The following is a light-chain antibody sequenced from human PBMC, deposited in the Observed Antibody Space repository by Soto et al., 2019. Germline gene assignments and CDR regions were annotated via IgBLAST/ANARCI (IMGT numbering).Light chain of an antibody. V-gene: IGKV2-28*01. J-gene: IGKJ3*01. Sequence: DIVMTQSPLSLPVTPGEPASISCRSSQSLLHSNGYNYLDWYLQKPGQSPQLLISLGSNRASGVPDRFSGSGSGSDFTLKISRVEAEDVGMYYGVEAQQTRPVFGRGTKVDI. CDR1: QSLLHSNGYNY. CDR2: LGS. CDR3: VEAQQTRPV.